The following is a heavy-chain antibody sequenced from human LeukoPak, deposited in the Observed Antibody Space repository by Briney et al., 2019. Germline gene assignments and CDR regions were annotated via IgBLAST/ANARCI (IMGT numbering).Heavy chain of an antibody. CDR2: INHSGST. J-gene: IGHJ3*02. V-gene: IGHV4-34*01. Sequence: SETLSLTCAVYGGSFSGYYWSWIRQPPGKGLEWMGEINHSGSTNYNPSLKSRVTISVDTSKNQFSLKLSSVTAADAAVYYCARAETDSSRNAFDIWGQGTMVTVSS. CDR1: GGSFSGYY. CDR3: ARAETDSSRNAFDI. D-gene: IGHD6-19*01.